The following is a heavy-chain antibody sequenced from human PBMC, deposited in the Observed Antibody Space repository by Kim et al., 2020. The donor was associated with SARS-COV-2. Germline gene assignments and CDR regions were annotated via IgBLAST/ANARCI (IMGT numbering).Heavy chain of an antibody. CDR1: GYTFTSYA. CDR3: ARDWRRIEQTADPRFRFRVY. Sequence: ASVKVSCKASGYTFTSYAMHWVRQAPGQRLEWMGWINAGNGNTKYSQKFQGRVTITRDTSASTAYMELSSLRSEDTAVYYCARDWRRIEQTADPRFRFRVYWGQGTLVTVSS. CDR2: INAGNGNT. D-gene: IGHD3-3*01. V-gene: IGHV1-3*01. J-gene: IGHJ4*02.